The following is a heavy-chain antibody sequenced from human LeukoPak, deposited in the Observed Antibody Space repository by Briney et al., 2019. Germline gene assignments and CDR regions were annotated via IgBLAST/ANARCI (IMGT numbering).Heavy chain of an antibody. CDR3: VRGAYSSSWLNFDY. J-gene: IGHJ4*02. D-gene: IGHD6-13*01. Sequence: GGSLRLSCAASGFIFSIYSMNWVRQAPGKGLEWVSSISSSSIYIYYTDSVKGRFTVSRDNSKNTLYLQMNSLRAEDTAVYYCVRGAYSSSWLNFDYWGQGTLVTVSS. V-gene: IGHV3-21*01. CDR2: ISSSSIYI. CDR1: GFIFSIYS.